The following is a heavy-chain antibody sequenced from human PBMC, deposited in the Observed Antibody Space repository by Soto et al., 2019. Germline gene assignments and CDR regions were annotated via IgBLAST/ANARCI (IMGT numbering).Heavy chain of an antibody. V-gene: IGHV5-51*01. CDR3: VRHLGGHFAY. CDR1: GYDFNHYW. Sequence: PGESLKISCKGFGYDFNHYWIGWVRQMPGKGLEWMGIVYPDSSETLYSPSFQGQVTISVDKSLRAAYLQWSSLRASYTAIYYCVRHLGGHFAYWGHGTLVTVSS. D-gene: IGHD1-26*01. J-gene: IGHJ4*01. CDR2: VYPDSSET.